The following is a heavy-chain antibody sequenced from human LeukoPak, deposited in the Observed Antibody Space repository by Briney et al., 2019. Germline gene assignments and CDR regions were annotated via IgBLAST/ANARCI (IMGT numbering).Heavy chain of an antibody. D-gene: IGHD3-10*01. CDR3: AVYGSGSYSHAFDI. J-gene: IGHJ3*02. CDR2: IIPIFGTA. V-gene: IGHV1-69*05. Sequence: SVKVSCKASGGTFSSYAISWVRQAPGQGLEWMGRIIPIFGTANYAQKFQGRVAITTDESTSTAYMELSSLRSEDTAVYYCAVYGSGSYSHAFDIWGQGTMVTVSS. CDR1: GGTFSSYA.